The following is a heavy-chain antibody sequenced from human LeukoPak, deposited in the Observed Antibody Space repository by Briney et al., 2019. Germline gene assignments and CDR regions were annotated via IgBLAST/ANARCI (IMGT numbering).Heavy chain of an antibody. CDR2: INPNSGGT. D-gene: IGHD5-12*01. CDR3: AREMNSGYDEGGLEY. Sequence: ASVKVSCKASGYTFTGYYMHWVRQAPGQGLEWMGWINPNSGGTNYAQKFQGRVTMTRDTSISTAYMELSRLRSDDTAVYYCAREMNSGYDEGGLEYWGQGTPVTVSS. V-gene: IGHV1-2*02. J-gene: IGHJ4*02. CDR1: GYTFTGYY.